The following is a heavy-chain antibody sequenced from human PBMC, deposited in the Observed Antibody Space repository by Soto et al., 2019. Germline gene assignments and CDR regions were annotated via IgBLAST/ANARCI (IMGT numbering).Heavy chain of an antibody. CDR3: AREIRNIAVAAWFDP. V-gene: IGHV1-18*01. CDR2: ISAYNGNT. J-gene: IGHJ5*02. Sequence: ASVKVSCKASGYTFTSYGISWVRQAPGQGLEWMGWISAYNGNTNYAQKLQGRVTMTTDTSTSTAYMELRSLRSDDTAVYYCAREIRNIAVAAWFDPWGQGTLVTVS. D-gene: IGHD6-19*01. CDR1: GYTFTSYG.